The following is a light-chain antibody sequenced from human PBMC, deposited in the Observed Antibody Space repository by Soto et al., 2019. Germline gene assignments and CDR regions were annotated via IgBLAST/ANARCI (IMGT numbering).Light chain of an antibody. CDR3: QQFNSYPHA. Sequence: IQLPQAPSSLSASVGDRSTITCRASQGINNYLAWYQQKQGKXPKXXIYAASTLQSGVPSRFRVSGSGTDGTITISSLQPEDGATYDGQQFNSYPHAFGGGTKVEIK. V-gene: IGKV1-9*01. CDR2: AAS. J-gene: IGKJ4*01. CDR1: QGINNY.